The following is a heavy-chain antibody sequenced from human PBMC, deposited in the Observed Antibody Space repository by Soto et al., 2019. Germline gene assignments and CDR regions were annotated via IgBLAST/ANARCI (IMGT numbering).Heavy chain of an antibody. CDR1: GYSFSTYW. CDR3: ARPRSGRFDYFDY. D-gene: IGHD6-19*01. CDR2: IYPGDSDT. Sequence: PGESLKISCKGSGYSFSTYWIGWVRQKPGKGLEWMGFIYPGDSDTRYSPSVQGHVTISGDKSINTAYLQWSSLQASDTAMYYCARPRSGRFDYFDYWGQGTLVTVSS. V-gene: IGHV5-51*01. J-gene: IGHJ4*02.